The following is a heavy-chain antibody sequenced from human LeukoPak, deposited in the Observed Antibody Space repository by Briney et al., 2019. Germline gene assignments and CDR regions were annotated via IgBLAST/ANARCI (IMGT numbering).Heavy chain of an antibody. CDR1: GGTFSSYA. V-gene: IGHV1-69*04. Sequence: GASVTVSCKASGGTFSSYATSWVRQAPGQGLEWMGRIIPILGIANYAQKFQGRVTITADKSTSTAYMELSSLRSEDTAVYYCARERSSSGWYRVYAFDIWGQGTMVTVSS. CDR2: IIPILGIA. D-gene: IGHD6-19*01. CDR3: ARERSSSGWYRVYAFDI. J-gene: IGHJ3*02.